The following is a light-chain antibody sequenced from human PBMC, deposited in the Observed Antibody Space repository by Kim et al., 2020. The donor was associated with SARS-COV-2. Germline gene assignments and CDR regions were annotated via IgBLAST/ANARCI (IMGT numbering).Light chain of an antibody. V-gene: IGLV3-1*01. CDR2: QDS. J-gene: IGLJ2*01. CDR3: QAWDSSTVV. Sequence: SVSPAQTASITCSGDKLGDKYACWYQQEPGQSPVLVIYQDSKRPSGIPERFSGSNSGNTATLTISGTQAMDEADYYCQAWDSSTVVFGGGTQLTVL. CDR1: KLGDKY.